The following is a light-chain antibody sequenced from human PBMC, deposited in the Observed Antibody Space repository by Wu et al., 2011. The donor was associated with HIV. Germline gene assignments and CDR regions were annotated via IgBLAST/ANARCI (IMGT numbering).Light chain of an antibody. V-gene: IGKV3-20*01. J-gene: IGKJ2*01. CDR3: QHYGNSPYT. CDR1: QSISSGY. Sequence: EIVLTQSPATLSLSPGERATLSCRVSQSISSGYLAWYQQKPGQAPRLLIYGASSRATGIPDRFSGTGSGTDFTLTISRLDPEDFAVYYCQHYGNSPYTFGQGTKLEIK. CDR2: GAS.